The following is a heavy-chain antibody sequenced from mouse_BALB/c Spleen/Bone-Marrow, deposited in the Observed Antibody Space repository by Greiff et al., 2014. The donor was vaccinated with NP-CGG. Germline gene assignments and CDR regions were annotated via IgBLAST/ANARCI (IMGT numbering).Heavy chain of an antibody. V-gene: IGHV1-9*01. D-gene: IGHD2-10*01. CDR2: ILPGSGST. Sequence: VQLQQSGAEVMKSGASVKISCRATGYRFSSFWIEWIKQRPGHGLEWIGKILPGSGSTNYNEKFKGKATLSADTSSNTAYMQLNSLTSEDSAVYFCAREGAFYGNPFDFWGQGTTLTVSS. CDR3: AREGAFYGNPFDF. CDR1: GYRFSSFW. J-gene: IGHJ2*01.